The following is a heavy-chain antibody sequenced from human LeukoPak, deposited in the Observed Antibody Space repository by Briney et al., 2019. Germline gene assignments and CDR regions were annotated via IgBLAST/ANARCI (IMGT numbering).Heavy chain of an antibody. Sequence: GGSLRLSRAASGFTFSSYSMNWVRQAPGKGLEWVSSISSSSSYIYYADSVKGRFTISRDNAKNSLYLQMDSLRAEDTAVYYCARENDYGDYGWWYFDLWGRGTLVTVSS. CDR1: GFTFSSYS. D-gene: IGHD4-17*01. CDR3: ARENDYGDYGWWYFDL. J-gene: IGHJ2*01. V-gene: IGHV3-21*01. CDR2: ISSSSSYI.